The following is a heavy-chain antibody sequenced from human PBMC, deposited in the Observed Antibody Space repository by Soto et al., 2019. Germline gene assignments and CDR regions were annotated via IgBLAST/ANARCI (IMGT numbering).Heavy chain of an antibody. CDR2: ISSSSSTI. V-gene: IGHV3-48*01. Sequence: GGSLRLSCAASGFTFSSYSMNWVRQAPGKGLEWVSYISSSSSTIYYADSVKGRFTISRDNAKNSLYLQMNSLRAEDTAVYYCARAVYPTPSSSQDYWGQGTLVTVSS. J-gene: IGHJ4*02. D-gene: IGHD6-13*01. CDR3: ARAVYPTPSSSQDY. CDR1: GFTFSSYS.